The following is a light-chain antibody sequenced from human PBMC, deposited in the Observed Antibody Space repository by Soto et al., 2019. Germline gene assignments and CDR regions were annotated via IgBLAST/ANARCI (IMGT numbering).Light chain of an antibody. CDR3: QQSYSTPQT. Sequence: PMTQSPSSLSASVGDRVTITCRASQSISSYLNWYQQKPGKAPKLLIYAASSLQSGVPSRFSGSGSGTDLTLTISSLKPEDFETYYCQQSYSTPQTFGQGTKVDIK. J-gene: IGKJ1*01. CDR2: AAS. CDR1: QSISSY. V-gene: IGKV1-39*01.